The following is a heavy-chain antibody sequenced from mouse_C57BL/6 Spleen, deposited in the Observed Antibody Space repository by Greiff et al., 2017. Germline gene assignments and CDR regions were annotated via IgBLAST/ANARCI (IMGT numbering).Heavy chain of an antibody. Sequence: QVQLQQPGAELVKPGASVKLSCKASGYTFTSYWMHWVKQRPGQGLEWIGMIHPNSGSTNYNEKFKSKATITAATSSNTAYLQLSSLTSGDTAVYYCARSDYSGDYWGQGTSVTVSS. CDR2: IHPNSGST. D-gene: IGHD1-1*01. V-gene: IGHV1-64*01. CDR1: GYTFTSYW. CDR3: ARSDYSGDY. J-gene: IGHJ4*01.